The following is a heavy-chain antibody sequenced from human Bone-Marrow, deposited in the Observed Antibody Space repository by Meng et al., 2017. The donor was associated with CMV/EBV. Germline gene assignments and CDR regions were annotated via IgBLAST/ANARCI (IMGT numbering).Heavy chain of an antibody. D-gene: IGHD3-3*01. V-gene: IGHV4-39*07. J-gene: IGHJ6*02. CDR3: ARSEYDFWSGSDYYYGMDV. Sequence: SETLSLTCTVSGGSISSSSYYWGWIRQPPGKGLEWIGSIYYSGSAYYNPSLKSRVTISVDTSKNQFSLKLSSVTAADTAVYYCARSEYDFWSGSDYYYGMDVWGQGTTVTGSS. CDR1: GGSISSSSYY. CDR2: IYYSGSA.